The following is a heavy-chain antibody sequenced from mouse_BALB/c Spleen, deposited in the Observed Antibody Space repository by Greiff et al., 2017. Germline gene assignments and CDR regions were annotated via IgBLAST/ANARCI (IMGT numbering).Heavy chain of an antibody. Sequence: VKLVESGPGLVAPSQSLSITCTVSGFSLTSYGVHWVRQPPGKGLEWLGVIWAGGSTNYNSALMSRLSISKDNSKSQVFLKMNSLQTDDTAMYYCARGEFFAYWGQGTLVTVSA. CDR3: ARGEFFAY. CDR2: IWAGGST. J-gene: IGHJ3*01. V-gene: IGHV2-9*02. CDR1: GFSLTSYG.